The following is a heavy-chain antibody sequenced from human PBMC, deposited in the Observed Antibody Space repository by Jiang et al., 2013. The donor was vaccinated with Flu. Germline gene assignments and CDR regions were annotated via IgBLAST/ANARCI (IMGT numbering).Heavy chain of an antibody. CDR3: ARGPGHCNGGTCHLLFVEN. CDR1: GVSISGSSYY. V-gene: IGHV4-39*07. CDR2: IHYSGTT. Sequence: GPGLVKPSETLSLTCSVSGVSISGSSYYWGWIRQTPGKGLEWIANIHYSGTTYCSPSLKSRVTLSVDTSKNDFSLKVNSLTAADTALYYCARGPGHCNGGTCHLLFVENWGQGTLVTVSS. J-gene: IGHJ4*02. D-gene: IGHD3-3*01.